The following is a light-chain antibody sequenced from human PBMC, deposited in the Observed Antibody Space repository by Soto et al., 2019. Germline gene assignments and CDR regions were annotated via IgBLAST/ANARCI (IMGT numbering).Light chain of an antibody. CDR2: STN. Sequence: QTVVTQEPSLSVSPGGTVTLTCGLSSGSVSTIHHPNWYQQTPGQPPRTLIYSTNSRSSGVPDRLSGSILGNKAALTITGALADDESDYYCLLYIGSGIWVFGGGTKLTVL. CDR3: LLYIGSGIWV. J-gene: IGLJ3*02. V-gene: IGLV8-61*01. CDR1: SGSVSTIHH.